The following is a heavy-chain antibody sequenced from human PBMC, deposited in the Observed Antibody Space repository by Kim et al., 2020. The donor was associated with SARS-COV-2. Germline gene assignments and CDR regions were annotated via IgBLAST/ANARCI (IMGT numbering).Heavy chain of an antibody. CDR2: SGGST. J-gene: IGHJ4*02. V-gene: IGHV3-53*04. CDR3: ARDQPTS. Sequence: SGGSTYSAAAVKVRFTISRHNSKNTLYLQMNSLRAEDTAVYYCARDQPTSWGQGTLVTVSS.